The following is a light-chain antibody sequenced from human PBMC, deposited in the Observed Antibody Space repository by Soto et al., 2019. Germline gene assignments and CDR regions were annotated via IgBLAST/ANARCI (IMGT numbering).Light chain of an antibody. J-gene: IGLJ3*02. Sequence: QSDLTQPASMSGSPGQSITISCTGTSGDVGFYDFVSWYQQHPGKVPRLIIYGVTKRPSGVSHRFSGSKSGNTASLTISGLQVEDEAAYSCASYTGSSTYLFGGGTKVTVL. CDR3: ASYTGSSTYL. CDR2: GVT. CDR1: SGDVGFYDF. V-gene: IGLV2-14*03.